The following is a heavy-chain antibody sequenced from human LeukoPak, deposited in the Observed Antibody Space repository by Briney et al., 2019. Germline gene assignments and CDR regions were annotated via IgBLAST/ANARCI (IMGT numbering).Heavy chain of an antibody. D-gene: IGHD5-12*01. Sequence: SETLSLTCAVYGGSFSGYYWNWIRQPPGKGLEWIGEINHSGSTNYNPSLKSRVTISVDTSKNQFSLKLSSVTAADTAVYYCARGCRWLRLFVDAFDIWGQGTMVTVSS. CDR2: INHSGST. J-gene: IGHJ3*02. CDR3: ARGCRWLRLFVDAFDI. V-gene: IGHV4-34*01. CDR1: GGSFSGYY.